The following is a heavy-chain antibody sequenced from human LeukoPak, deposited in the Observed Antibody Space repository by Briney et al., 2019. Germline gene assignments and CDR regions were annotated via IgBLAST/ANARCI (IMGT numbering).Heavy chain of an antibody. D-gene: IGHD3-3*01. Sequence: GGSLRLSCAASGFTFSGYTLHWVRQAPGKGLEYVSAIISHGGSTHYADSVKGRFTVSRDNSKNTLYLQMDSLRAEDMAVYYCARITMGATSANFYYYLLGAWGKGTTVTVSS. V-gene: IGHV3-64*02. J-gene: IGHJ6*03. CDR1: GFTFSGYT. CDR3: ARITMGATSANFYYYLLGA. CDR2: IISHGGST.